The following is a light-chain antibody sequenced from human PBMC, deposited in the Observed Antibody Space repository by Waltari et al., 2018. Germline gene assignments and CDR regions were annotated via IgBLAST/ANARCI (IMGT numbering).Light chain of an antibody. CDR1: RSDIGGYDF. Sequence: QSALTQPASVSGSPGQSITISCIGTRSDIGGYDFVSWYQQHPDKVPKLLILHVTNRPSGFSDPFSGSKSGNTAALTISGLQAEDEADYYCSSFSWTATEVIVGGGTRLTVL. J-gene: IGLJ2*01. CDR2: HVT. V-gene: IGLV2-14*03. CDR3: SSFSWTATEVI.